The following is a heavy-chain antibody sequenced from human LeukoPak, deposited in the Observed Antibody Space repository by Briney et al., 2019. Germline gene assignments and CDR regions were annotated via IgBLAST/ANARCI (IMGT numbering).Heavy chain of an antibody. CDR3: ARGIAVAVPFDY. Sequence: ASVKVPCKASGYTFTGYYMHWVRQAPGQGLEWMGRINPNSGGTNYAQKFQGRVTMTRDTSISTAYMELSRLRSDDTAVYYCARGIAVAVPFDYWGQGTLVTVSS. CDR2: INPNSGGT. V-gene: IGHV1-2*06. D-gene: IGHD6-19*01. J-gene: IGHJ4*02. CDR1: GYTFTGYY.